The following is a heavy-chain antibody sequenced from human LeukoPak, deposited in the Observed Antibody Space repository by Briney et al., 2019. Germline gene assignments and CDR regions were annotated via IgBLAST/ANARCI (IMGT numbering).Heavy chain of an antibody. CDR3: ARVTGYVMEDYFDC. D-gene: IGHD6-13*01. J-gene: IGHJ4*02. Sequence: ASVKVSCKASGYTFTSYDINWVRQATGQGLEWMGWMNPNSGNTGYAQKFQGRVTITRNTSISTAYMELSSLRSEDTAVYYCARVTGYVMEDYFDCWGQGTLVTVSS. CDR1: GYTFTSYD. V-gene: IGHV1-8*03. CDR2: MNPNSGNT.